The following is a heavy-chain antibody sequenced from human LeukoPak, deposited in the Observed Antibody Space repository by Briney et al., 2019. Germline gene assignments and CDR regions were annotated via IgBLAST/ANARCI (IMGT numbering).Heavy chain of an antibody. CDR3: ASGRGWYSEYFQH. J-gene: IGHJ1*01. V-gene: IGHV3-33*01. CDR2: IWYDGSNK. Sequence: TGGSLRLSCAVSGFTFSSYGMHWVRQAPGKGLEWVAAIWYDGSNKYYADSVKGRFTISRDNSKNTLYVQMNSLRAEDTAVYYCASGRGWYSEYFQHWGQGTLVTVSS. D-gene: IGHD6-19*01. CDR1: GFTFSSYG.